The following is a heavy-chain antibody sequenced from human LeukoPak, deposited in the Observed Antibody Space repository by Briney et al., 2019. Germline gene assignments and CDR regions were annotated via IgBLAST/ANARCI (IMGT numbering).Heavy chain of an antibody. D-gene: IGHD6-13*01. CDR3: ARSAPPEYSSSGNEFAFDI. CDR2: ISSSSSYI. J-gene: IGHJ3*02. Sequence: PGGSLRLSCAASGFTFSSYSMNWVRQAPGKGLEWVSSISSSSSYIYYADSVKGRFTISRDNAKNSLYLQMNSLRAEDTAVYYCARSAPPEYSSSGNEFAFDIWGQGTMVTVSS. CDR1: GFTFSSYS. V-gene: IGHV3-21*01.